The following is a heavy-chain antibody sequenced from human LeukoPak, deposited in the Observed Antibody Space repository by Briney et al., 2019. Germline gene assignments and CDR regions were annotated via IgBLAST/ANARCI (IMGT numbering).Heavy chain of an antibody. CDR1: GFTVSSNY. CDR3: ARALAATTGGAFDI. V-gene: IGHV3-7*04. J-gene: IGHJ3*02. Sequence: PGGSLRLSCAASGFTVSSNYMSWVRQAPGKGLEWVANIKQDGSEKYYVDSVKGRFTIPRDNAKNSLYLQMNSLRAEDTAVYYCARALAATTGGAFDIWGQGTMVTVSS. CDR2: IKQDGSEK. D-gene: IGHD1-1*01.